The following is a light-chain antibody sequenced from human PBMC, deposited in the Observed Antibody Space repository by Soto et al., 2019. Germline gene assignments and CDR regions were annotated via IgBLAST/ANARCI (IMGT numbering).Light chain of an antibody. V-gene: IGKV3-15*01. CDR2: GAS. CDR3: QQSNNWRET. CDR1: QSVSSN. Sequence: EIVMTQSPATLSVSPGERATLSCRASQSVSSNLAWYQQKPGQAPRLLIYGASTRATGIPARFSGSGSGTEFTLTISSLQSEDFAVYYCQQSNNWRETFGGGTKVEIK. J-gene: IGKJ4*01.